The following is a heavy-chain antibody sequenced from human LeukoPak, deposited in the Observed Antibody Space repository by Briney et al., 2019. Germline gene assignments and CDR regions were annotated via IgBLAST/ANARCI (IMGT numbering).Heavy chain of an antibody. V-gene: IGHV4-39*01. Sequence: PSETLSLTCTVSGGSISSSSYYWGWIRQPPGKGLEWIGSIYYSGSTYYNPSLKSRVTISVDTSKNQFSLKLSSVTAADTAVYYCARVLMATGHSFDYWGQGTLVTVSS. J-gene: IGHJ4*02. CDR3: ARVLMATGHSFDY. D-gene: IGHD5-24*01. CDR1: GGSISSSSYY. CDR2: IYYSGST.